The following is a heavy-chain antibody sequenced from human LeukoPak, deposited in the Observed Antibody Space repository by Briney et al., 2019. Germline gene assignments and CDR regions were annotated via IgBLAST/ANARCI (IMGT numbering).Heavy chain of an antibody. D-gene: IGHD5-24*01. CDR1: GGSFSGYY. CDR3: ARVRTSGLGRWLNYFDY. Sequence: PSETLSLTCAVYGGSFSGYYWSWIRQPPRKGLEWIGEINHSGSTNYNPSLKSRVTISVDTSKNQFSLKLSSVTAADTAVYYCARVRTSGLGRWLNYFDYWGQGTLVTVSS. J-gene: IGHJ4*02. V-gene: IGHV4-34*01. CDR2: INHSGST.